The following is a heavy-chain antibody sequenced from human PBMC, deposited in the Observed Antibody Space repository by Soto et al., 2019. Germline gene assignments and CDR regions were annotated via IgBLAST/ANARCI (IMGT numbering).Heavy chain of an antibody. CDR3: AKPGLPKRYCSSTSCYQWDYYYGMDV. J-gene: IGHJ6*02. CDR1: GFTLSDYY. D-gene: IGHD2-2*01. CDR2: ISGSGGST. Sequence: GRSLRLSCAGSGFTLSDYYMSWIRQAAGKGLEWVSYISGSGGSTYYADSVKGRFTISRDNSKNTLYLQMNSLRAEDTAVYYCAKPGLPKRYCSSTSCYQWDYYYGMDVWGQGTTVTVSS. V-gene: IGHV3-23*01.